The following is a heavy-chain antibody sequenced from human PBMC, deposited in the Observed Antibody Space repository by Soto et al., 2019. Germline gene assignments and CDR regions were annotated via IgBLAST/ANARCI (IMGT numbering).Heavy chain of an antibody. V-gene: IGHV3-30-3*01. CDR2: ISFNGNSL. CDR3: ARTFDTITYYFDY. J-gene: IGHJ4*02. CDR1: EFSFSSYA. D-gene: IGHD3-9*01. Sequence: GGSLRLSCTASEFSFSSYAMHWIRQSPGKGLEWVAVISFNGNSLHYADSVKDRFTISRDNSKSTLYLQMNNMRTEDTAVYYFARTFDTITYYFDYWGQGTLVTSPQ.